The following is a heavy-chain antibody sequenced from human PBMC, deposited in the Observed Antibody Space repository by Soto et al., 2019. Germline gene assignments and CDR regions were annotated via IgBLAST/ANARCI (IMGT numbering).Heavy chain of an antibody. D-gene: IGHD2-2*01. V-gene: IGHV1-2*04. CDR2: INPNSGGT. CDR3: ARGLPDVVPAAMWYYFDY. Sequence: ASVKVSCKASGYTFTGYYMHWVRQAPGQGLEWMGWINPNSGGTNYAQKFQGWVTMTRDTSISTAYMELSRLRSDDTAVYYCARGLPDVVPAAMWYYFDYWGQGTLVTVSS. J-gene: IGHJ4*02. CDR1: GYTFTGYY.